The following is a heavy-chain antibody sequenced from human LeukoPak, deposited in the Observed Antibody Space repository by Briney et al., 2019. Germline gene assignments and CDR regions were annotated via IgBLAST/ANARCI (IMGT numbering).Heavy chain of an antibody. Sequence: SETLSLTCTVSGGSISSYHWSWIRQSPGKGLEWIGYNYYSGSTNYNPSLKSRVTISLDTSKNQFSLKLISVTAADTAVYYCARAYGGYSSSPYNWLDPWGQGTLVTVSS. CDR2: NYYSGST. D-gene: IGHD6-6*01. CDR3: ARAYGGYSSSPYNWLDP. J-gene: IGHJ5*02. V-gene: IGHV4-59*01. CDR1: GGSISSYH.